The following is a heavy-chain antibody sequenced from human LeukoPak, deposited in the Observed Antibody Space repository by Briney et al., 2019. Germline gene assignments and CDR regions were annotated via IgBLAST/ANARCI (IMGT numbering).Heavy chain of an antibody. J-gene: IGHJ6*02. CDR3: ARDYGGKSDLSFINYYYGMDV. Sequence: SVKVSCKASGGTFNSYAISWVRQAPGQGLEWMGGIIPIFSTANYAQKFQGRVTITADESTSTAYMELSSLRSEDTAVYYCARDYGGKSDLSFINYYYGMDVWGQGTTVTVSS. D-gene: IGHD4-23*01. CDR2: IIPIFSTA. CDR1: GGTFNSYA. V-gene: IGHV1-69*13.